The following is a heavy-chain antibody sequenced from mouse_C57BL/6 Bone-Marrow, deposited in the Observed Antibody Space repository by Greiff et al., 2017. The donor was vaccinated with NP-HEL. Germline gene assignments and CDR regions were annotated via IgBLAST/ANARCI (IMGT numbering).Heavy chain of an antibody. J-gene: IGHJ4*01. Sequence: EVMLVESEGGLVQPGSSMKLSCTASGFTFSDYYMAWVRQVPEKGLEWVANINYDGSSTYYLASLKSRFIISRDNAKNILYLQMSSLKSEDTATYYCARDDSSGYYAMDYWGQGTSVTVSS. V-gene: IGHV5-16*01. CDR2: INYDGSST. CDR3: ARDDSSGYYAMDY. CDR1: GFTFSDYY. D-gene: IGHD3-2*02.